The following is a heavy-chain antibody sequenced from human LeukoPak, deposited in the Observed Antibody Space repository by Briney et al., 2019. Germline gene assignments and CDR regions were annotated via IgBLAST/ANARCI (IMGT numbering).Heavy chain of an antibody. V-gene: IGHV3-21*01. D-gene: IGHD1-26*01. Sequence: GGSLRLSCAASGFTFSSYAMSWVRQAPGKGLEWVSSISSSSYIYYADSVKGRFTISRDNAKNSLYLQMNSLRAEDTAVYYCARVLSGSYYFFDYWGQGTLVTVSS. CDR1: GFTFSSYA. J-gene: IGHJ4*02. CDR2: ISSSSYI. CDR3: ARVLSGSYYFFDY.